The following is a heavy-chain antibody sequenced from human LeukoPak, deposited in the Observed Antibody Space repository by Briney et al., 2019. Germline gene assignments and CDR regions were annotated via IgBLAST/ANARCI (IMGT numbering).Heavy chain of an antibody. Sequence: SETLSLTCTVSGGSVRSDSYYWSWIRQPPGKGLEWIGYIYYSGSTNYNPSLKSRVTISVDTSKNQFSLKLSSVTAADTAVYYCARDIGTDSYNWYFDLWGRGTLVTVSS. CDR1: GGSVRSDSYY. D-gene: IGHD5-18*01. CDR3: ARDIGTDSYNWYFDL. CDR2: IYYSGST. V-gene: IGHV4-61*01. J-gene: IGHJ2*01.